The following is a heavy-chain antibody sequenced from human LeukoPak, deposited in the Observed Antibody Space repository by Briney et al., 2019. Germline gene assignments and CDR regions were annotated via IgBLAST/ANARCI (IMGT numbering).Heavy chain of an antibody. D-gene: IGHD4-17*01. J-gene: IGHJ4*02. CDR1: GGSISSGGYY. CDR3: AYGDYVEYFDY. V-gene: IGHV4-31*03. Sequence: PPQTLSLTCTVSGGSISSGGYYWSWIRQHPGKDLEWIGYIYYSGSTYYNPSLKSRVTISVDTSKNQFSLKLSSVTAADTAVYYCAYGDYVEYFDYWGQGTLVTVSS. CDR2: IYYSGST.